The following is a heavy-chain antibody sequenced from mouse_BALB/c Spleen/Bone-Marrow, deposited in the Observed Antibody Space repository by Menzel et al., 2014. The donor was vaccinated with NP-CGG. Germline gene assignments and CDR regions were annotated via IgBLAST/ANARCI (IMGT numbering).Heavy chain of an antibody. J-gene: IGHJ2*01. CDR2: IVPANGNT. D-gene: IGHD2-4*01. CDR3: ASYDYGYYFDY. CDR1: GFNIKDTY. V-gene: IGHV14-3*02. Sequence: DVKLVESGAELVKPGASVKLSCTTSGFNIKDTYMHWVKLRPEQGLGWIGRIVPANGNTKYAPKFQGKATITADTSSNTAYLQLSSLTSEDTAVYFCASYDYGYYFDYWGQGTTLTVSS.